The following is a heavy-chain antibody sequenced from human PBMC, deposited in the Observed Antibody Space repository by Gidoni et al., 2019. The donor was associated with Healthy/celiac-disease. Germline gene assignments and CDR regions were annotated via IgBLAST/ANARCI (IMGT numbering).Heavy chain of an antibody. J-gene: IGHJ6*02. Sequence: QLQLQESGPGLVKPSEPLSLTCTVSGGSISSSSYYWGWIRQPPGKGLEWIGSIYYSGSTYYNPSLKSRVTISVDTSKNQFSLKLSSVTAADTAVYYCARDGVVPAAIPYYYGMDVWGQGTTVTVSS. V-gene: IGHV4-39*07. CDR1: GGSISSSSYY. CDR3: ARDGVVPAAIPYYYGMDV. CDR2: IYYSGST. D-gene: IGHD2-2*02.